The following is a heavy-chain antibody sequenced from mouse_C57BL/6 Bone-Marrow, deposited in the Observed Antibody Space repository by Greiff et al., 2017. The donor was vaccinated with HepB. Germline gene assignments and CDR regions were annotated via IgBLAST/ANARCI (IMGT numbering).Heavy chain of an antibody. V-gene: IGHV2-4*01. CDR2: IWSGGST. CDR1: GFSLTSYG. D-gene: IGHD2-2*01. Sequence: VKLVESGPGLVQPSQSLSITCTVSGFSLTSYGVHWVRQPPGKGLEWLGVIWSGGSTDYNAAFISTLSISKDNSKSQVFFKMNSLQADDTAIYYCAKNGYDGAMDYWGQGTSVTVSS. CDR3: AKNGYDGAMDY. J-gene: IGHJ4*01.